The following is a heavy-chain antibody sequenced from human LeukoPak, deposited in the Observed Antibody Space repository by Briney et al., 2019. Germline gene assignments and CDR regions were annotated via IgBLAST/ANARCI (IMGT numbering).Heavy chain of an antibody. CDR1: GFTFSSYA. J-gene: IGHJ4*02. D-gene: IGHD3-3*01. Sequence: GGSLRLSCAASGFTFSSYAMSWVRQAPGKGLEWVSAMSDSGGGTYYAASVKGRFTMSRGNSKNTFYLQMNSLRAEDTAVYYCAKCSIVGVAITTPFDYWGQGTLVTVSS. V-gene: IGHV3-23*01. CDR2: MSDSGGGT. CDR3: AKCSIVGVAITTPFDY.